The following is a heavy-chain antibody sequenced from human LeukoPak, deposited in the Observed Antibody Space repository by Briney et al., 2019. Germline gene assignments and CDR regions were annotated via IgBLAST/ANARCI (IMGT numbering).Heavy chain of an antibody. CDR3: ARDRKGGDYYGSGSYYNWFDP. CDR1: GGSVSSGSYY. J-gene: IGHJ5*02. Sequence: SETLSLTCTVSGGSVSSGSYYWSWIRQPPGTGLEWIGYIYYSGSTNYNPSLKSRVTISVDTSKNQFSLKLSSVTAADTAVYYCARDRKGGDYYGSGSYYNWFDPWGQGTLVTVSS. V-gene: IGHV4-61*01. D-gene: IGHD3-10*01. CDR2: IYYSGST.